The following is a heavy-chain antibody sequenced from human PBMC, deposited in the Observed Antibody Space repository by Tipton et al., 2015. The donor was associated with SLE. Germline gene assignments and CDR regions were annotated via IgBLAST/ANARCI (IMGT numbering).Heavy chain of an antibody. D-gene: IGHD4-17*01. Sequence: LRLSCTVSGGSISSGGYYWSWIRQHPGKGLEWIGYISCSGSTYYNPSLKSRVTISVDTSKNQFSLKLSSVTAADTAVYYCARPMDYAGYFQHWGQGTLVTVSS. V-gene: IGHV4-31*02. CDR2: ISCSGST. CDR3: ARPMDYAGYFQH. J-gene: IGHJ1*01. CDR1: GGSISSGGYY.